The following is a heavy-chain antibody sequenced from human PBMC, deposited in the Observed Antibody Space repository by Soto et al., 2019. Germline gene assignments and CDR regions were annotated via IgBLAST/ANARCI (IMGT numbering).Heavy chain of an antibody. J-gene: IGHJ4*02. CDR1: GVSVSTGGYF. V-gene: IGHV4-31*03. Sequence: SETLSLTCTVSGVSVSTGGYFWTWIRQHPGKGLEWIGDIYYSGMTYYNPSLRGRVSISLDPSESQFSLKLNSVTAADTAVYYCARDSSGPGYSYGKFDYWGQGALVTVSS. D-gene: IGHD5-18*01. CDR2: IYYSGMT. CDR3: ARDSSGPGYSYGKFDY.